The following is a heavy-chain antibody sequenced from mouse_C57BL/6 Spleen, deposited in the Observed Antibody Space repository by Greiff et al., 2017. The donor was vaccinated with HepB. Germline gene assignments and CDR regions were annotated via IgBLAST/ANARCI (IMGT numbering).Heavy chain of an antibody. CDR1: GFNIKDYY. CDR2: IDPEDGET. J-gene: IGHJ4*01. V-gene: IGHV14-2*01. Sequence: EVKLQESGAELVKPGASVKLSCTASGFNIKDYYMHWVKQRTEQGLEWIGRIDPEDGETKYAPKFQGKATITADTSSNTAYLQLSSLTSEDTAVYYCARFITTVVATDYYAMDYWGQGTSVTVSS. D-gene: IGHD1-1*01. CDR3: ARFITTVVATDYYAMDY.